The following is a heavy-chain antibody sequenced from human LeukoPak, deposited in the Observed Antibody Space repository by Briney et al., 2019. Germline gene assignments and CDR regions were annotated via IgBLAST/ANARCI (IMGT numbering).Heavy chain of an antibody. CDR1: GFTFSSYA. Sequence: GGSLRLSCAASGFTFSSYAMHWVRQAPGKGLEWVAVISYDGSNKYYADSVKGRFTISRDNSKNTLYLQMNSLRAEDTAVYYCARDGQWYKENYYFDYWGQGTQVTVSS. V-gene: IGHV3-30*01. J-gene: IGHJ4*02. CDR2: ISYDGSNK. CDR3: ARDGQWYKENYYFDY. D-gene: IGHD1-14*01.